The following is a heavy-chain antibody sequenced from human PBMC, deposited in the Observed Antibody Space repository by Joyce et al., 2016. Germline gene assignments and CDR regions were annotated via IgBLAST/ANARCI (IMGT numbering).Heavy chain of an antibody. CDR1: GFTFSNYW. D-gene: IGHD2/OR15-2a*01. CDR3: ARGGDSNTWEYH. V-gene: IGHV3-7*03. CDR2: IRKDGGAT. J-gene: IGHJ5*02. Sequence: EVQLVESGGGLVQPGGSLRLSCAASGFTFSNYWMSWVRQAPGKGLEVGANIRKDGGATYYVDSVKGRFTISRDNAKNSLYLQMNSLRAEDTAVYYCARGGDSNTWEYHWGQGTLATVSS.